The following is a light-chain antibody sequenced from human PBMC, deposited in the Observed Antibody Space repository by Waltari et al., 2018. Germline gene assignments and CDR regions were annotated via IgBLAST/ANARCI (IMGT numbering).Light chain of an antibody. CDR3: AAWDDSLSGVV. CDR1: NSNIGSTT. J-gene: IGLJ2*01. V-gene: IGLV1-44*01. CDR2: SNY. Sequence: QSVLTQPPSASGTPGQGVIISCSGSNSNIGSTTVHWYQQLPETAPKLVIYSNYQRPPGVPARFSGSKSVTSASLAISGLQSEDEADYYCAAWDDSLSGVVFGGGTKLTVL.